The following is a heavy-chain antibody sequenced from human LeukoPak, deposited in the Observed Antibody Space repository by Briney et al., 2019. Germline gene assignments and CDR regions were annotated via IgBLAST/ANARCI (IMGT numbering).Heavy chain of an antibody. CDR3: ARSTGSTMFIDY. D-gene: IGHD3-10*02. V-gene: IGHV4-59*01. CDR2: IYYSGNT. J-gene: IGHJ4*02. Sequence: KPSETLSLTCTVSGGSISSYYWSWIRQPPGKGLEWLGYIYYSGNTEYKPSLKSRVAMSVDTSKNQFSLRLSSVTAADTAVYYCARSTGSTMFIDYWGQGTLVTVSS. CDR1: GGSISSYY.